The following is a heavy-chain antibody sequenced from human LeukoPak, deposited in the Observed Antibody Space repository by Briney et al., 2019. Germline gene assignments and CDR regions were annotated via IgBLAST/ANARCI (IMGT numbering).Heavy chain of an antibody. D-gene: IGHD3-22*01. Sequence: PGRSLRLSCAASGFTFSSYGMHWVRQAPGKGLEWVAVISYDGSNKYYADSVKGRFTISRDNSKNTLYLQMNSLRAEDAAVYYCASLYYYDSSGYLIGAYYYYYGMDVWGQGTTVTVSS. J-gene: IGHJ6*02. CDR3: ASLYYYDSSGYLIGAYYYYYGMDV. V-gene: IGHV3-30*19. CDR1: GFTFSSYG. CDR2: ISYDGSNK.